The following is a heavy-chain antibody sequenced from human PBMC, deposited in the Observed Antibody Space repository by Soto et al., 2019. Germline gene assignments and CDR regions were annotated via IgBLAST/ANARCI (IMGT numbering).Heavy chain of an antibody. V-gene: IGHV4-59*01. Sequence: QVQLQESGPRLVKPSETLSLTCTVSGGSISPYYWSWIRQPPGRGLEWIGYIYYSGSTNYNPSLKSPGTISVDTSKNQFSLELSSVTAADTAVYYCARDRGGYYDSSSYANWGQGTLVTVSS. CDR1: GGSISPYY. J-gene: IGHJ4*02. CDR2: IYYSGST. D-gene: IGHD3-22*01. CDR3: ARDRGGYYDSSSYAN.